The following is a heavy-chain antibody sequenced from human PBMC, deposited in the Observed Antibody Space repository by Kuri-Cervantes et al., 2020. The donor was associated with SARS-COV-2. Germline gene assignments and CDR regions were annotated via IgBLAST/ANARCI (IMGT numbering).Heavy chain of an antibody. Sequence: GGSLRLSCAASGFTFSSYWMSWVRQATGKGLEWVANIKQDGSEKYYVDSVKGRFTISRDNAKNSLYLQMNSLRAEDTAVYYCAKGIAVATGYFDYWGQGTLVTVSS. CDR3: AKGIAVATGYFDY. V-gene: IGHV3-7*03. CDR1: GFTFSSYW. J-gene: IGHJ4*02. CDR2: IKQDGSEK. D-gene: IGHD6-19*01.